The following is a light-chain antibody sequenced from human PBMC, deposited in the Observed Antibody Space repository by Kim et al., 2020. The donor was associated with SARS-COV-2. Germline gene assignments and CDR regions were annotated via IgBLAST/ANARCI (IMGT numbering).Light chain of an antibody. J-gene: IGLJ1*01. Sequence: GQSITISCSGTSSDVGGYNHVYWYQQHPGKAPKLIIYDVSNRPSGVSDRISGSKSGNTASLTISGLQAEDEADYYCNSYTSSNTRVFGTGTKVTVL. V-gene: IGLV2-14*03. CDR3: NSYTSSNTRV. CDR2: DVS. CDR1: SSDVGGYNH.